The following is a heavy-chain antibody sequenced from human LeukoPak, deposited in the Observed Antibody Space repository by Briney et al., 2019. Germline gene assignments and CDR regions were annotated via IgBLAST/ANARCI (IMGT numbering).Heavy chain of an antibody. J-gene: IGHJ3*02. CDR1: GSTFSSYS. CDR3: ARDYDFWSGTLAFDI. CDR2: ISSSSSYI. V-gene: IGHV3-21*01. Sequence: GGSLRLSCAASGSTFSSYSMNWVRQAPGKGLEWVSSISSSSSYICYADSVKGRFTISRDNAKNSLYLQMNSLRAEDTAVYYCARDYDFWSGTLAFDIWGQGTMVTVSS. D-gene: IGHD3-3*01.